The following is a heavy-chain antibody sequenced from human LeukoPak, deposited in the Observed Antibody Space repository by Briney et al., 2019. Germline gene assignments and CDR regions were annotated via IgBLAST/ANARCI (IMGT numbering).Heavy chain of an antibody. CDR3: ASTFYGDSPPY. D-gene: IGHD4-17*01. Sequence: PGRSLRLSRAASVLTVSSNYMGGVPQAPGTGLVWISVIYSGGSTYYADSVTGRFTIYRDNYKNTLYLQMNRLRAEDTAVYYCASTFYGDSPPYWGQGTLVTVSS. CDR1: VLTVSSNY. J-gene: IGHJ4*02. CDR2: IYSGGST. V-gene: IGHV3-66*01.